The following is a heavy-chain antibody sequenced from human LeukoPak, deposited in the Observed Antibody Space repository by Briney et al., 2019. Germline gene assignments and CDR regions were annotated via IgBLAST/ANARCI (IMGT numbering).Heavy chain of an antibody. CDR3: ARGWGSGAMPRTIAFDI. CDR2: TNNRGSTI. V-gene: IGHV3-48*03. J-gene: IGHJ3*02. CDR1: GFSFSSYE. D-gene: IGHD2-2*01. Sequence: GGSVRLSCAASGFSFSSYEMNWVRQAPGKGLEWVSYTNNRGSTIYYADSVKGRFTISRDNAKNSLYLQIDSLRAEDTAVYYCARGWGSGAMPRTIAFDIWGQGTMVTVSS.